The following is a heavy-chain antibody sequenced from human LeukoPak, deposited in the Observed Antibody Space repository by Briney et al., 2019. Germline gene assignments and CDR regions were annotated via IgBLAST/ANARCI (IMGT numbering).Heavy chain of an antibody. CDR1: GGSFSGYY. V-gene: IGHV4-34*01. CDR2: INHSGST. J-gene: IGHJ4*02. D-gene: IGHD3-10*01. Sequence: ASETLSLTCAVYGGSFSGYYWSWIRQPPGKGLAWIGEINHSGSTNYNPSLKSRVTISVDTSKNQFSLKLSSVTAADTAVYYCASYKGIAALDYWGQGTLVTVSS. CDR3: ASYKGIAALDY.